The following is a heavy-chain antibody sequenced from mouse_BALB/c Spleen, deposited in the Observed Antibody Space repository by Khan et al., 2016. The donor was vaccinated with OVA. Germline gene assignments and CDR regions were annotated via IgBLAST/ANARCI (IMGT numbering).Heavy chain of an antibody. CDR2: ISSGSSTI. J-gene: IGHJ2*01. V-gene: IGHV5-17*02. CDR3: ARTGYYYFDY. D-gene: IGHD2-3*01. Sequence: EVELVESGGGLVQTGGSRKLSCAASGFTFSSFGMHWVHQAPEKGLEWVAYISSGSSTIYYADTVKGRFTISRDNPKNTLFLQMTSLRSEDTAMYYCARTGYYYFDYWGQGTTLTVSS. CDR1: GFTFSSFG.